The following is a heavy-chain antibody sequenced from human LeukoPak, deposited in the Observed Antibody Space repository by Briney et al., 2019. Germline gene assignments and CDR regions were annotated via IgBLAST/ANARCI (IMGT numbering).Heavy chain of an antibody. CDR1: RFTFSNFW. V-gene: IGHV3-74*01. CDR2: IRSDGSTT. CDR3: IRDWRNLAFNH. Sequence: GGSLRLSCVESRFTFSNFWMHWVRQAPGKGLVWVSRIRSDGSTTDYADSVKGRFTISRDNAKNTLYLQMNSLRAEDTAVYYCIRDWRNLAFNHWGHGTLVTVSS. D-gene: IGHD3-3*01. J-gene: IGHJ4*01.